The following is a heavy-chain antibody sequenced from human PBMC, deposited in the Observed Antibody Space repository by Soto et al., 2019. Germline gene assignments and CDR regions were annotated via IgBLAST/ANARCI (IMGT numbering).Heavy chain of an antibody. D-gene: IGHD6-19*01. Sequence: GGSLRLSCAASGFTFSSYAMSWVRQAPGKGLEWVSAISGSGGSTYYADSVKGRFTISRDNSKNTLYLQMNSLRAEDTAVYYCAKVARARAVAPRPIPNDAFDIWGQGTMVTVSS. J-gene: IGHJ3*02. CDR3: AKVARARAVAPRPIPNDAFDI. V-gene: IGHV3-23*01. CDR1: GFTFSSYA. CDR2: ISGSGGST.